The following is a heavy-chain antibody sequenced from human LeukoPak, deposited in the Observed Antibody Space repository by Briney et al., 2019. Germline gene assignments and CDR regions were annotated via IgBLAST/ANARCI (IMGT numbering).Heavy chain of an antibody. CDR3: AKEGVGATTDY. J-gene: IGHJ4*02. Sequence: GGSLRLSRAASGFTFNIYHMNWVRQAPGKGLEWVAAMSYDGNSKYYADSVRGRFTISRDNSKNTLYLQMDSLRAEDTAVYYCAKEGVGATTDYWGQGTLVTVSS. V-gene: IGHV3-30*18. D-gene: IGHD1-26*01. CDR1: GFTFNIYH. CDR2: MSYDGNSK.